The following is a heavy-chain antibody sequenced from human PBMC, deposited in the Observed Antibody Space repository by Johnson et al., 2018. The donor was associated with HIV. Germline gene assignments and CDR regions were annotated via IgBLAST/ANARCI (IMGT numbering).Heavy chain of an antibody. J-gene: IGHJ3*02. CDR3: AGLAVRGSAGAFDI. Sequence: VQLVESGGGLVQPGGSLRLSCAASGFTFSSYAMHWVRQAPGKGLEYVSAISSNGGSTYYANSVKGRFTISRDNSKNTLYLQMGSLRAEDTALYYCAGLAVRGSAGAFDIWGQGTLVTVSS. CDR1: GFTFSSYA. V-gene: IGHV3-64*01. CDR2: ISSNGGST. D-gene: IGHD3-10*01.